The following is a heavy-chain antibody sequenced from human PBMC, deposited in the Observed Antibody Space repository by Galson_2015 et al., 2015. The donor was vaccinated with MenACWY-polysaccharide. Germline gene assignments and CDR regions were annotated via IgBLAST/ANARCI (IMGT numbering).Heavy chain of an antibody. V-gene: IGHV3-11*01. J-gene: IGHJ6*03. CDR1: GFTFSDYH. CDR3: ARYGFWSGYGYSYYLDV. D-gene: IGHD3-3*01. CDR2: ISGSGSPI. Sequence: SLRLSCAASGFTFSDYHMSWIRQAPGKGLEWISYISGSGSPIYYADSVKGRFTVSRDNAKKSLYLQVSSLRVEDTAVYYCARYGFWSGYGYSYYLDVWGKGTTVTVSS.